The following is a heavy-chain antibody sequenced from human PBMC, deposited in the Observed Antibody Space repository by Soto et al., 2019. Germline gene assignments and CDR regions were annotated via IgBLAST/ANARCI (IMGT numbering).Heavy chain of an antibody. CDR1: GGFNNYA. D-gene: IGHD4-17*01. CDR2: TIPELGTS. Sequence: ASVKVSCKASGGFNNYAVSWVRQAPGQGLEWMGVTIPELGTSNYAQRLQGRVTITVDKATNTAYLNLTTLTSEDTAIYYCARTSMTKIDYWGQGTLVTVSS. J-gene: IGHJ4*02. V-gene: IGHV1-69*10. CDR3: ARTSMTKIDY.